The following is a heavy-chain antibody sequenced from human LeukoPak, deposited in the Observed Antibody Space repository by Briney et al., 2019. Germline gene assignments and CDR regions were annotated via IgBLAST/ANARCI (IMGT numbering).Heavy chain of an antibody. D-gene: IGHD2-21*01. CDR2: IKYDGIEK. J-gene: IGHJ5*02. V-gene: IGHV3-7*01. Sequence: PGGSLRLSCVASGFTFSTYWMAWVRQAPGKGLEWVANIKYDGIEKYYMDSVKGRFTISRDNAKNSLYLHMNNLRDDDTAVYYCARDLVTEPTGDWFDPCGQGTLVTVSS. CDR1: GFTFSTYW. CDR3: ARDLVTEPTGDWFDP.